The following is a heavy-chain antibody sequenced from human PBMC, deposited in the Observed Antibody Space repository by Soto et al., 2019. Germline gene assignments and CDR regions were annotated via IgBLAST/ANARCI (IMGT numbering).Heavy chain of an antibody. CDR3: AKDNTIFGVVIDAFDI. CDR2: ISGSGGST. Sequence: GESLKISCAASGFTFSSYAMSWVRQAPGKGLEWVSAISGSGGSTYYADSVKGRFTISRDNSKNTLYLQMNSLRAEDTAVYYCAKDNTIFGVVIDAFDIWGQGTMVTVSS. V-gene: IGHV3-23*01. CDR1: GFTFSSYA. D-gene: IGHD3-3*01. J-gene: IGHJ3*02.